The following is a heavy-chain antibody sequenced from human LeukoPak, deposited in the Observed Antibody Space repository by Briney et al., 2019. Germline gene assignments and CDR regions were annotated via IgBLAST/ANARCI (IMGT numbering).Heavy chain of an antibody. CDR1: GLTVSSNS. Sequence: PGGSLRLSCAASGLTVSSNSMSWVRQAPGKGLEWVSAISGSGGSTYYADSVKGRFTISRDNSKNTLYLQMNSLRAEDTAVYYCAKVPDFWSGYYPFDYWGQGTLVTVSS. D-gene: IGHD3-3*01. J-gene: IGHJ4*02. CDR2: ISGSGGST. V-gene: IGHV3-23*01. CDR3: AKVPDFWSGYYPFDY.